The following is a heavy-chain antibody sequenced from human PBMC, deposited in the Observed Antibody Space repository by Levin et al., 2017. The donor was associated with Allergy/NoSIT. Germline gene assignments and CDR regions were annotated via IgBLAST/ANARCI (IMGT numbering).Heavy chain of an antibody. J-gene: IGHJ4*02. CDR2: IKQDGSEK. Sequence: GGSLRLSCAASGFTFSSYWMSWVRQAPGKGLEWVANIKQDGSEKYYVDSVKGRFTISRDNAKNSLYLQMNSLRAEDTAVYYCARDLSMGDDYVWGSYRQGGGFDYWGQGTLVTVSS. V-gene: IGHV3-7*04. CDR1: GFTFSSYW. CDR3: ARDLSMGDDYVWGSYRQGGGFDY. D-gene: IGHD3-16*02.